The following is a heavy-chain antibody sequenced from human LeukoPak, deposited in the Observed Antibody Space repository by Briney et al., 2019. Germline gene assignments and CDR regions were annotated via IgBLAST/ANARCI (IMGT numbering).Heavy chain of an antibody. V-gene: IGHV3-11*04. CDR2: ISSSGSTI. CDR1: GFTFSDYY. CDR3: ARDKGDIVVVPAAMDI. J-gene: IGHJ4*02. Sequence: GGSLRLSCAASGFTFSDYYMSWIRQAPGKGLEWVAYISSSGSTIYYADSVKGRFTISRDKAKNSLYLQMNSLRAEDTAVYYCARDKGDIVVVPAAMDIWGQGTLVTVSS. D-gene: IGHD2-2*01.